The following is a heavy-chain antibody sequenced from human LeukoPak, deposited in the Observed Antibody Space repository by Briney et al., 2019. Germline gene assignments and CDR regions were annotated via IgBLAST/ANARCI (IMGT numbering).Heavy chain of an antibody. V-gene: IGHV3-21*01. D-gene: IGHD7-27*01. Sequence: GGSLRLSCAASGFTFSSYSMNWVRQAPGKGLEWVSSISSSSSYIYYADSVKGRFTISRDNAKNSLYLQMNSLRAEDTAVYYCARDMGNSYYYYYYMDVWGKGSTVTVSS. CDR2: ISSSSSYI. CDR1: GFTFSSYS. CDR3: ARDMGNSYYYYYYMDV. J-gene: IGHJ6*03.